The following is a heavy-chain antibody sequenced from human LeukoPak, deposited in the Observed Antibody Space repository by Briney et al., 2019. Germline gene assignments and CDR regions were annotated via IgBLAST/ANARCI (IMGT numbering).Heavy chain of an antibody. V-gene: IGHV3-30*04. CDR1: GFTFSSYA. J-gene: IGHJ4*02. Sequence: GRSLRLSCAASGFTFSSYAMHWVRQASGKGLEWVAVISYDGSNKYYADSVKGRFTISRDNSKNTLYLQMNSLRAEDTAVYYCAREAPGPTEGFDYWGQGTLVTVSS. CDR2: ISYDGSNK. CDR3: AREAPGPTEGFDY.